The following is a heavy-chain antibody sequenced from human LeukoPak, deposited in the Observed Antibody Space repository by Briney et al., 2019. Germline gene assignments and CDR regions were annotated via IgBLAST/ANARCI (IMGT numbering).Heavy chain of an antibody. CDR1: GYTFTSYD. CDR2: MNPNSGNT. V-gene: IGHV1-8*03. CDR3: ARGNIDYYYMDV. Sequence: ASAKVSCKASGYTFTSYDINWVRQATGQGLEWMGWMNPNSGNTGYAQKFQGRVTITRNTSISTAYMELSSLRSEDTAVYYCARGNIDYYYMDVWGKGTTVTVSS. J-gene: IGHJ6*03. D-gene: IGHD2/OR15-2a*01.